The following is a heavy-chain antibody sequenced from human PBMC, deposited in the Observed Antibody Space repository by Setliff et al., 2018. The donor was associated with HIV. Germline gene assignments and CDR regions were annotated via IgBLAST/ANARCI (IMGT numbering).Heavy chain of an antibody. D-gene: IGHD3-22*01. J-gene: IGHJ6*03. CDR1: GYTFTGYY. V-gene: IGHV1-2*06. Sequence: ASVKVSCKASGYTFTGYYMHWVRQAPGRGLEWMGRINPNSGGTNYAQKFQGRVTMTRDTSISTAYMELSRLRSDDTAVYYCARNYYDSSGYRHYYYYYYMDVWGKGTTVTVSS. CDR2: INPNSGGT. CDR3: ARNYYDSSGYRHYYYYYYMDV.